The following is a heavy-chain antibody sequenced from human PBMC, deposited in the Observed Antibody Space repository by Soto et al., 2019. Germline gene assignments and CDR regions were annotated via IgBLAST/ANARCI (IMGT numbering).Heavy chain of an antibody. D-gene: IGHD6-13*01. CDR3: ARVGYSSSFASIFDY. V-gene: IGHV4-61*01. CDR1: GGSFSSGSYY. Sequence: PXAILSLTCTVSGGSFSSGSYYWSWIRQPPGKGLEWIGCIYYSGSTNYNPSLKSRVTISVDTSKNQFSLKLSSVTAADTAVYYCARVGYSSSFASIFDYWGQGTLVTVSS. J-gene: IGHJ4*02. CDR2: IYYSGST.